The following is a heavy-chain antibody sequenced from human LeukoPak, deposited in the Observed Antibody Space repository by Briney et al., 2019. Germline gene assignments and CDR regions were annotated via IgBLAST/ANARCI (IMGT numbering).Heavy chain of an antibody. J-gene: IGHJ4*02. Sequence: GGSLRLSCAASGFTFSSYWMSWVRQAPGKGLEWVANIKQDGSEKYYVDSVKGRFTISRDNAKNSLYLQMNSLRAEDTAVYYCARLGYDFWSGYPKYYFDYWGQGTLVTVSS. V-gene: IGHV3-7*01. D-gene: IGHD3-3*01. CDR1: GFTFSSYW. CDR3: ARLGYDFWSGYPKYYFDY. CDR2: IKQDGSEK.